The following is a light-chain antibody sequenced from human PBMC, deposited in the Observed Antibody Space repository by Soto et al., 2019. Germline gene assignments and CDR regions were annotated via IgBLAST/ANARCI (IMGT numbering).Light chain of an antibody. J-gene: IGLJ2*01. V-gene: IGLV2-14*01. CDR1: SSDVGGYNY. CDR3: SSYTGSSTYVV. CDR2: DVS. Sequence: QSVLTQPASVSGSPGQSITISCTGTSSDVGGYNYVSWYQQHPGKAPKLMIYDVSNRPSGVSNRFSGSKSGNTASLTISGLQAEDEAHYYCSSYTGSSTYVVFGGGTKPTVL.